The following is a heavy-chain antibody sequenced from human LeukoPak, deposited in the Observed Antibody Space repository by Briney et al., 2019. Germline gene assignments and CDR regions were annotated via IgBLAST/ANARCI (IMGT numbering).Heavy chain of an antibody. J-gene: IGHJ1*01. V-gene: IGHV3-30*02. CDR2: IRYDGSNK. CDR3: ANGEVVVVTAIPPEEYFQH. CDR1: GFTFSSYG. D-gene: IGHD2-21*02. Sequence: GGSLRLSCAASGFTFSSYGMHWVRQAPGKGLEWVAFIRYDGSNKYYADSVKGRFTISRDNSKNTLYLQMNSLRAEDTAVYYCANGEVVVVTAIPPEEYFQHWGQGTLVTVSP.